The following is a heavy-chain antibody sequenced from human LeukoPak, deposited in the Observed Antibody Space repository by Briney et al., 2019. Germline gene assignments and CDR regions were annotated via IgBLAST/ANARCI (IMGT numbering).Heavy chain of an antibody. D-gene: IGHD5-12*01. CDR1: GVSISSYY. CDR3: ARDLGGGYSGYDPAYYFDY. J-gene: IGHJ4*02. V-gene: IGHV4-59*01. CDR2: IYYSGST. Sequence: SETLSLTCTVSGVSISSYYWSWIRQPPGKGLEWIGYIYYSGSTNYNPSLKSRVTISVDTSKNQFSLKLSSVTAADTAVYYCARDLGGGYSGYDPAYYFDYWGQGTLVTVSS.